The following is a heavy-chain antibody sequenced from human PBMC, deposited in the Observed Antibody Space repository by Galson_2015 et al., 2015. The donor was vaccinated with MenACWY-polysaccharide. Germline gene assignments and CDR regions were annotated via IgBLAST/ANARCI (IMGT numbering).Heavy chain of an antibody. CDR1: GGSISSSNW. V-gene: IGHV4-4*02. CDR2: IFHSGST. D-gene: IGHD1-26*01. Sequence: ETLSLTCAVSGGSISSSNWWSWVRQPPGKGLEWIGEIFHSGSTNYNPSLKCRVTISVDKSKNQFSRKLSSVTAADAAVYYCARVFLSQSYPFDYWGQGTLVTVSS. J-gene: IGHJ4*02. CDR3: ARVFLSQSYPFDY.